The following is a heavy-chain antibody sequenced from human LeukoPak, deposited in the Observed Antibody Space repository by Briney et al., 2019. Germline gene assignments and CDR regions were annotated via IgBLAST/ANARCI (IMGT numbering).Heavy chain of an antibody. J-gene: IGHJ5*02. V-gene: IGHV3-7*01. CDR3: APIVGADDWFDP. D-gene: IGHD1-26*01. CDR2: IKQDGSEK. Sequence: LTGGSLRLSCAASGFTFSSYWMSWVRQTPGKGLEWVANIKQDGSEKYYVDSVKGRFTISRDNAKNSLYLQMNSLRAEDTAVYYCAPIVGADDWFDPWGQGTLVTVSS. CDR1: GFTFSSYW.